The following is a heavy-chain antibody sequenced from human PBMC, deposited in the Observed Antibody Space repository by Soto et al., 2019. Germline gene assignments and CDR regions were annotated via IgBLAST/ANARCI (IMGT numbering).Heavy chain of an antibody. CDR2: IWYDGNNK. CDR3: ARGYDSSGYASYYFDY. J-gene: IGHJ4*02. Sequence: QVQLVESGGGVVQPGRSLRLSCAASGFTFSNYGMHWVRQAPGKGLEWVAIIWYDGNNKYYADSVKGRFTISRDNSKNTLDLQMNNLRAEDTAVYYCARGYDSSGYASYYFDYWGQGTLVTVSS. V-gene: IGHV3-33*01. CDR1: GFTFSNYG. D-gene: IGHD3-22*01.